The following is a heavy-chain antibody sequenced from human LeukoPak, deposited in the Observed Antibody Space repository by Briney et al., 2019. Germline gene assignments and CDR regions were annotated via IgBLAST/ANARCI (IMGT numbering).Heavy chain of an antibody. CDR1: GGTFSSYA. CDR2: IIPIFGTA. Sequence: GASVKVSCKASGGTFSSYAISWVRQAPGQGLEWMGGIIPIFGTANYAQKFQGRVTITTDESTSTAYMELSSLRSEDTAVYYCAGVRRGQLLYRFDNWFDPWGQGTLVTVSS. D-gene: IGHD2-2*02. CDR3: AGVRRGQLLYRFDNWFDP. V-gene: IGHV1-69*05. J-gene: IGHJ5*02.